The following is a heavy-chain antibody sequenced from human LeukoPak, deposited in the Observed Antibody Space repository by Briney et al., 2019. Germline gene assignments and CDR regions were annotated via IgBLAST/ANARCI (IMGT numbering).Heavy chain of an antibody. V-gene: IGHV3-7*01. Sequence: GGSLRLSCAASGFPFSSYWMGWVRQAPGKGLESVASIRQDGDETYYVDALKGRFTISRDNAKNLLDLQMNSLRAEDTAVYYCAKFGGQQLVRDYYYYMDVWGKGTTVTISS. J-gene: IGHJ6*03. CDR2: IRQDGDET. D-gene: IGHD6-13*01. CDR1: GFPFSSYW. CDR3: AKFGGQQLVRDYYYYMDV.